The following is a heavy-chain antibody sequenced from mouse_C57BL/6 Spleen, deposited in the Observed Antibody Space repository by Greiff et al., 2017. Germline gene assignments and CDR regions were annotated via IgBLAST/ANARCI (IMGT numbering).Heavy chain of an antibody. CDR2: IDPSDSYT. J-gene: IGHJ1*03. CDR3: ARRFDLYWYFDV. V-gene: IGHV1-69*01. CDR1: GYTFTSYW. Sequence: QVQLQQSGAELVMPGASVKLSCKASGYTFTSYWMHWVKQRPGQGLEWIGEIDPSDSYTNYNQKFKGKSTLTVDKSSSTAYMQLSSLTSEDSAVYYCARRFDLYWYFDVWGTGTTVTVSS.